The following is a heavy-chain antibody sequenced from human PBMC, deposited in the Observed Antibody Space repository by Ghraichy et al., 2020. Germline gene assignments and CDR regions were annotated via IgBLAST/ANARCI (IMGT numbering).Heavy chain of an antibody. CDR3: ARRFSGFESFQWFDH. CDR1: GDSVSSSSYY. V-gene: IGHV4-61*01. CDR2: IYYSGNT. J-gene: IGHJ5*02. D-gene: IGHD5-12*01. Sequence: SETLSLTCTVSGDSVSSSSYYWSWIRQPPGKGLKWIGYIYYSGNTNYNPSLKSRVTMSVDTSKNQFSLKLSSVTAADTAVYYCARRFSGFESFQWFDHWGQGTPVTVSS.